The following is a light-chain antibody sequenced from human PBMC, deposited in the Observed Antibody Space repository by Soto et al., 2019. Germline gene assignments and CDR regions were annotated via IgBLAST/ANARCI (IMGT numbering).Light chain of an antibody. CDR1: SSDVGDYNY. Sequence: QSALTQPASVSGSPGQSITISCTGTSSDVGDYNYVSWYQQHPGKAPKLMIFEVSNRPSGVSNRFSDSKSGNTASLTISGLQAEDEADYFCTSYTSISTYVFGTGTKLTVL. CDR3: TSYTSISTYV. J-gene: IGLJ1*01. CDR2: EVS. V-gene: IGLV2-14*01.